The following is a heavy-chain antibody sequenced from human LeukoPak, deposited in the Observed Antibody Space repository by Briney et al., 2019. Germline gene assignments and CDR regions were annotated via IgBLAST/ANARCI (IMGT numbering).Heavy chain of an antibody. D-gene: IGHD4-17*01. CDR3: ARTSRYGDYEGDY. V-gene: IGHV4-30-4*08. Sequence: PSETLSLTCTVSGGSISSDDYYWSWIRQPPGKGLEWIGYIYYSGSTYYNPSLKGRVTISVDTSKNQFSLKLSSVTAADTAVYYCARTSRYGDYEGDYWGQGTLVTVSS. J-gene: IGHJ4*02. CDR1: GGSISSDDYY. CDR2: IYYSGST.